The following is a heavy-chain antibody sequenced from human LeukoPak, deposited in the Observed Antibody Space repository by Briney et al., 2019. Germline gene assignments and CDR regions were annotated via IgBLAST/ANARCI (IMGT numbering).Heavy chain of an antibody. CDR2: IYYSETT. CDR1: GGSISSTNYY. CDR3: ARQVSDYYYYYIDV. V-gene: IGHV4-39*01. D-gene: IGHD5/OR15-5a*01. J-gene: IGHJ6*03. Sequence: SETLSLTCTVSGGSISSTNYYWYWIRQSPGKGPEWIGSIYYSETTYYNPSLESRVTISIDTSKNQFSLQLSSVTAADTALYFCARQVSDYYYYYIDVWGKGTTVTVSS.